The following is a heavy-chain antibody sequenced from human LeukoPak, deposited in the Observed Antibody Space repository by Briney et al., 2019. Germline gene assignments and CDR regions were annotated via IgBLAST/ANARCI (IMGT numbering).Heavy chain of an antibody. Sequence: ASVKVSCKASGYTFTSYAMNWVRQAPGQGLEWMGWINTNTGNPTYAQGFTGRFVFSLDTSVSTAYLQISSLKAEDTAVYYCARHGTLDGYNSYPDYWGQGTLVTVSS. CDR3: ARHGTLDGYNSYPDY. V-gene: IGHV7-4-1*02. CDR1: GYTFTSYA. CDR2: INTNTGNP. J-gene: IGHJ4*02. D-gene: IGHD5-24*01.